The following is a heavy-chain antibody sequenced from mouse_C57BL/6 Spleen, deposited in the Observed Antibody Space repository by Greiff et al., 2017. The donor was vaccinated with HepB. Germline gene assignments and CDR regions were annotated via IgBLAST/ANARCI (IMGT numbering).Heavy chain of an antibody. V-gene: IGHV7-1*01. Sequence: EVKLVESGGGLVQSGRSLRLSCATSGFTFSDFYMEWVRQAPGKGLEWIAASRNKANDYTTEYSASVKGRFIVSRDTSQSILYLQMNALRAEDTAIYYCARDANWDENAMDYWGQGTSVTVSS. CDR2: SRNKANDYTT. CDR3: ARDANWDENAMDY. CDR1: GFTFSDFY. D-gene: IGHD4-1*01. J-gene: IGHJ4*01.